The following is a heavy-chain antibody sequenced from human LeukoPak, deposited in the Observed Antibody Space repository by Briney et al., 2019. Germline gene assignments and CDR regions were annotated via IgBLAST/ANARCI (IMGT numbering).Heavy chain of an antibody. CDR1: GFTFSSYA. V-gene: IGHV3-23*01. CDR2: ISGSGGST. CDR3: AKDRRGGSYYAATLDI. Sequence: GGSLRLSCAASGFTFSSYAMSWVRQAPGKGLEWLSAISGSGGSTYYADSVKGRFTISRDNSKNTLYLQMNSLRAEDTAVYYCAKDRRGGSYYAATLDIWGQGTMVTVSS. J-gene: IGHJ3*02. D-gene: IGHD1-26*01.